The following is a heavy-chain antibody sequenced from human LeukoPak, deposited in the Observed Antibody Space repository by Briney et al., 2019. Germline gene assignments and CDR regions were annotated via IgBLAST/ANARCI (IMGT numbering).Heavy chain of an antibody. CDR1: GYTFTGYY. J-gene: IGHJ4*02. CDR2: INPNSGGT. D-gene: IGHD3-9*01. CDR3: ARDPYYDILTGQFDY. Sequence: ASVKVSCKASGYTFTGYYMHWVRQAPGQGLEWMGWINPNSGGTNYAQKFQGRVTMTRDTSISTAYMELSRLRSDDTAVYYCARDPYYDILTGQFDYWGQGTLLTVSS. V-gene: IGHV1-2*02.